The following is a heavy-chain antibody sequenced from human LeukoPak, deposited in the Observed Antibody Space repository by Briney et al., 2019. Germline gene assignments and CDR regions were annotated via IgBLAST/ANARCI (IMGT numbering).Heavy chain of an antibody. CDR2: IYYSGST. Sequence: SETLSLTCTVSGGSISSYYWSWIRQPPGKGLEWIGYIYYSGSTNYNPSLESRVTISVDTSKNQFSLKLSSVTAADTAVYYCARCRYYYDSSGYYYYFDYWGQGTLVTVSS. D-gene: IGHD3-22*01. V-gene: IGHV4-59*08. CDR3: ARCRYYYDSSGYYYYFDY. CDR1: GGSISSYY. J-gene: IGHJ4*02.